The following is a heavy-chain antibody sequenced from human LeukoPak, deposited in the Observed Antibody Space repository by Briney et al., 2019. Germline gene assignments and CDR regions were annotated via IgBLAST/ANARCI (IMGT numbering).Heavy chain of an antibody. Sequence: SVKVSCKASGFTFTNSPRQWVRQARGQRLEWMGWIVVGSGNTNYAQKFQERVTITRDMSTSTAYMELSSLRSEDTAVYYCATGSCWYSPDYWGQGTLVTASS. CDR3: ATGSCWYSPDY. CDR1: GFTFTNSP. J-gene: IGHJ4*02. D-gene: IGHD6-19*01. CDR2: IVVGSGNT. V-gene: IGHV1-58*02.